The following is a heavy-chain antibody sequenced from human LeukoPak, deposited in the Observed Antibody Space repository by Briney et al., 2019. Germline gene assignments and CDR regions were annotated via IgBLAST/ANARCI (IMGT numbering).Heavy chain of an antibody. Sequence: GGSLRLSCAASGFTFSDYYMSWIRQAPGKGLEWVSYISSRGSSIYYAESVKGRFTISRDNAKNSLYLQMSSLRVEDTAVYYCARGAAGGDFDYWGQGTLVTVSS. J-gene: IGHJ4*02. CDR2: ISSRGSSI. D-gene: IGHD6-13*01. CDR1: GFTFSDYY. CDR3: ARGAAGGDFDY. V-gene: IGHV3-11*01.